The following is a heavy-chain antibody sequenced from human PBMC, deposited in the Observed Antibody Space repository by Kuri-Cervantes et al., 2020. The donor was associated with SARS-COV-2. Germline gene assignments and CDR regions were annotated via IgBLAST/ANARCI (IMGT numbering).Heavy chain of an antibody. CDR1: GFTFSRSR. J-gene: IGHJ6*02. V-gene: IGHV3-30*03. CDR3: ARPRKPVYYYHGMDV. D-gene: IGHD1-14*01. CDR2: ISDDEVSK. Sequence: LSLTCAASGFTFSRSRMHWVRQAPGKGLEWVAVISDDEVSKHYADSVNGRFTISRDKSKNTLYLQMTSLRPGDTAIYYCARPRKPVYYYHGMDVWGQGTMVTVSS.